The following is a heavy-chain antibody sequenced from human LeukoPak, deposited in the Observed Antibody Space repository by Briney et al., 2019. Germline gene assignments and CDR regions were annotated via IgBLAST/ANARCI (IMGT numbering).Heavy chain of an antibody. CDR3: AKSGPKLGYCSSTSCYVSYYMDV. Sequence: GILRLSCAASGFTFSSYGMSWVRQAPGKGLEWVSAISGSGGSTYYADSVKGRFTISRDNSKNTLYLQMNSLRAEDTAVYYCAKSGPKLGYCSSTSCYVSYYMDVWGKGTTVTISS. CDR1: GFTFSSYG. V-gene: IGHV3-23*01. J-gene: IGHJ6*03. CDR2: ISGSGGST. D-gene: IGHD2-2*01.